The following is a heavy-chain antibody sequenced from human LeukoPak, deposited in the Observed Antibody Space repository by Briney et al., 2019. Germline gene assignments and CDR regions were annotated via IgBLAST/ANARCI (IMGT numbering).Heavy chain of an antibody. D-gene: IGHD1-26*01. V-gene: IGHV3-21*05. Sequence: PGGSLRLSCAASGFTFSSYEMNWVRQAPGKGLEWVSYISSSSSYIYYADSVKGRFTISRDNAKNSLYLQMNSLRAEDTAVYYCARDGGSYDAFDIWGQGTMVTVSS. CDR3: ARDGGSYDAFDI. CDR1: GFTFSSYE. J-gene: IGHJ3*02. CDR2: ISSSSSYI.